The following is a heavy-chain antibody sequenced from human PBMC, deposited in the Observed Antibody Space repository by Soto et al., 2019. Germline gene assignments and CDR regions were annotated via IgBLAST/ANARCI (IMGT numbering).Heavy chain of an antibody. CDR3: AKRRGAGGHFDY. Sequence: GGSLRLSCAASGFTFSSYAMGWVRQGPGKGLEWVAVVSIGGSTHYADSVRGRFTISRDHSKNTLSLQMNSLTAEDTAVYFCAKRRGAGGHFDYGGQGALVTVSS. J-gene: IGHJ4*02. CDR1: GFTFSSYA. V-gene: IGHV3-23*01. D-gene: IGHD2-15*01. CDR2: VSIGGST.